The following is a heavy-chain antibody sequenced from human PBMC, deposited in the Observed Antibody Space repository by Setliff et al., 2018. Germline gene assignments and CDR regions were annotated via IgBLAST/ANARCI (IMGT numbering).Heavy chain of an antibody. CDR2: IIPIFGTA. D-gene: IGHD3-3*01. CDR1: GGTFSSYA. V-gene: IGHV1-69*05. J-gene: IGHJ6*02. Sequence: ASVKVSCKASGGTFSSYAISWVRQAPGQGLEWMGGIIPIFGTANYAQKFQGRVTITTDESTSTAYMELSSLRSEDTAVYYCARAPLLFGVVIADGMDVWGQGTTVTVSS. CDR3: ARAPLLFGVVIADGMDV.